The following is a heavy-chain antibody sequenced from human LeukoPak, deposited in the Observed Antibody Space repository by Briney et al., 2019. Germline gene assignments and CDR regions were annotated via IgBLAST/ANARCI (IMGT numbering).Heavy chain of an antibody. D-gene: IGHD5-18*01. Sequence: SETLSLTCTVSGVSVSTYYWSWIRQPAGKGLEFIGRFFTSGTSGTTNYNLSLKSRVTMSLDTSKNQFSLKLISVTAADTAVYYCARDLGGYSDGSYYYYMDVWGKGTTVTVSS. J-gene: IGHJ6*03. CDR3: ARDLGGYSDGSYYYYMDV. V-gene: IGHV4-4*07. CDR1: GVSVSTYY. CDR2: FFTSGTSGTT.